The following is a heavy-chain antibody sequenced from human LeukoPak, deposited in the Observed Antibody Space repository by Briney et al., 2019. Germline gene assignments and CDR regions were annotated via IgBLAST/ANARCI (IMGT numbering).Heavy chain of an antibody. Sequence: GASVNVSCKASVYTFTIYGISWVRQAPGQGLEWMGWIIAYNGNTNYAQKLQGRVTMTTDTSTSTAYMELRSPRSDDTAVYYCARAQGIHSSGWNDYWGQGTLVTVSS. J-gene: IGHJ4*02. V-gene: IGHV1-18*01. D-gene: IGHD6-19*01. CDR3: ARAQGIHSSGWNDY. CDR1: VYTFTIYG. CDR2: IIAYNGNT.